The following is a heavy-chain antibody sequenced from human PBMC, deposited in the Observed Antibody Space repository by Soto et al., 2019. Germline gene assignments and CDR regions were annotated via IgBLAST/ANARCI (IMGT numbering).Heavy chain of an antibody. V-gene: IGHV3-21*01. Sequence: NPGGSLRLSCAASGFTFSSYSMNWVRQAPGKGLEWVSSISSSSSYIYYADSVKGRFTISRDNAKNSLYLQMNSLRAEDTAVYYCARVQQVLEWTPYYFDYWGQGTLVTVSS. CDR1: GFTFSSYS. CDR2: ISSSSSYI. J-gene: IGHJ4*02. D-gene: IGHD3-3*01. CDR3: ARVQQVLEWTPYYFDY.